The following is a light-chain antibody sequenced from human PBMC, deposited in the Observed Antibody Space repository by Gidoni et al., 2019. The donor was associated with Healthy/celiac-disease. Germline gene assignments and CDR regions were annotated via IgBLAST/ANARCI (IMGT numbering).Light chain of an antibody. Sequence: EIVMTQSPATLSVSPGERATLSCRASQSVSSNLAWYQQKPGQAPRLLIYGASTRATGIPARFSGSVSGTEFTLTISSLQSEDFAVYCCQQYNNWPIYTFGQGTKLEIK. CDR3: QQYNNWPIYT. V-gene: IGKV3-15*01. CDR1: QSVSSN. CDR2: GAS. J-gene: IGKJ2*01.